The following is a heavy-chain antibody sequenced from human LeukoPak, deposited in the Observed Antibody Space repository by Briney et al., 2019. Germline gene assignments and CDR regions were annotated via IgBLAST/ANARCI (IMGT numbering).Heavy chain of an antibody. CDR3: ASRWSGES. J-gene: IGHJ5*02. CDR2: ISSSGSTI. Sequence: QPGGSLRLSCAASGFTFSNYEMNWVRQAPGKGLEWVSYISSSGSTIYYADSVRGRFTISRDNAKKSLYLQMNSLRAEDTAVYYCASRWSGESWGQGTLVTVSS. D-gene: IGHD2-15*01. V-gene: IGHV3-48*03. CDR1: GFTFSNYE.